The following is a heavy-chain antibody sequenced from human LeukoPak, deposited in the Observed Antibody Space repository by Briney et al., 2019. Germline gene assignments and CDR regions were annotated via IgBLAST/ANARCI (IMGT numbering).Heavy chain of an antibody. CDR2: ISGYKGNT. CDR3: ARDHVPRGDGYNYYEY. J-gene: IGHJ4*02. CDR1: GYTFTTYG. D-gene: IGHD5-24*01. V-gene: IGHV1-18*01. Sequence: ASVKVSCKASGYTFTTYGISWVRQAPGQGLEWMGWISGYKGNTFYAQKLQGRVTMTTDTSTSTAYMDLRSLRPDDTAVYYCARDHVPRGDGYNYYEYWGQGTLVTVPS.